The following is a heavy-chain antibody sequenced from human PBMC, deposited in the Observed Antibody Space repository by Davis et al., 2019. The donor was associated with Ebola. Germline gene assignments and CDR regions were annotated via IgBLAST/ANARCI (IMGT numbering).Heavy chain of an antibody. CDR3: AKSLTSASLALDS. D-gene: IGHD3-10*01. Sequence: GESLKISCVASGFTFSSFNMNWVRQAPGRGLEWVSSISRSSSDIHYADPVKGRFTISRDNRRNSLFLQMNNLRGEDSALYYCAKSLTSASLALDSWGQGTLVTVSS. J-gene: IGHJ5*01. CDR2: ISRSSSDI. CDR1: GFTFSSFN. V-gene: IGHV3-21*01.